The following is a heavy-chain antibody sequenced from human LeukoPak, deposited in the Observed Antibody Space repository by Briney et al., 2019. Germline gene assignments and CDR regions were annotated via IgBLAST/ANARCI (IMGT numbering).Heavy chain of an antibody. J-gene: IGHJ5*02. Sequence: KSSETLSLTCTVSGGSISSSSYYWGWIRQPPGKGLEWIGSIYYSGSTYYNPSLKSRVTISVDTSKNQFSLKLSSVTAADTAVYYCARVPPYSSSWYWGWFDPWGQGTLVTASS. CDR1: GGSISSSSYY. V-gene: IGHV4-39*07. CDR2: IYYSGST. CDR3: ARVPPYSSSWYWGWFDP. D-gene: IGHD6-13*01.